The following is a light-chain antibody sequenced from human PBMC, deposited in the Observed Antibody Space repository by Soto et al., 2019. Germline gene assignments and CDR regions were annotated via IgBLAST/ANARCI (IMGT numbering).Light chain of an antibody. V-gene: IGLV3-1*01. CDR1: KLGDKY. Sequence: SYELTQPPSVSVSPGQTASITCSGAKLGDKYACWYQQKPGQSPVLVIYQDSKRPSGIPERFSGSNSGNTATLTISGTQAMDEADYYCQAWDSTRGYVFGTGTKLTVL. CDR3: QAWDSTRGYV. CDR2: QDS. J-gene: IGLJ1*01.